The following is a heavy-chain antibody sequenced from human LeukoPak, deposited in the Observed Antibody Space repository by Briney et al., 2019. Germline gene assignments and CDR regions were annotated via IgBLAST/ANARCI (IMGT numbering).Heavy chain of an antibody. D-gene: IGHD2-15*01. Sequence: SETLSLTCAVYGGSFSGYYWSWIRQPPGKGLEWIGEINHSGSTNYNPSLKSRVTISVDTSKNQFSLKLSSVTAADTAVYYCARGRLRGKNFDYWGQGTLVTVSS. V-gene: IGHV4-34*01. J-gene: IGHJ4*02. CDR3: ARGRLRGKNFDY. CDR2: INHSGST. CDR1: GGSFSGYY.